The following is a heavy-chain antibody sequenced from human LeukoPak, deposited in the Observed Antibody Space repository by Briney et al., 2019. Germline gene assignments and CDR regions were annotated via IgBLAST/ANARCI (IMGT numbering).Heavy chain of an antibody. Sequence: GASVKVSCKVSGYTLTELSMHWVRQAPGQGLEWMGVINPSGGSTTHARKFQGRVTMTRDTSTSTVYMDLSSLRSEDTAVYYCARDLVGSSSGWGQGTLVTVSS. V-gene: IGHV1-46*01. J-gene: IGHJ4*02. CDR2: INPSGGST. CDR3: ARDLVGSSSG. CDR1: GYTLTELS. D-gene: IGHD6-6*01.